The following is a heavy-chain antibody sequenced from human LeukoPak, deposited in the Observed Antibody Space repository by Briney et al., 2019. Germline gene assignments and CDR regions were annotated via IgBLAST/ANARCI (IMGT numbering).Heavy chain of an antibody. V-gene: IGHV3-23*01. CDR3: AKEPPGQWLVGVAFDI. D-gene: IGHD6-19*01. CDR1: GGSISSSSYY. J-gene: IGHJ3*02. CDR2: ISGSGGST. Sequence: ETLSLTCTVSGGSISSSSYYWGWLRQPPGKGLEWVSAISGSGGSTYYGDSVKGRFTISRDNSKTTLYLQRNSLRAEDTAVYYCAKEPPGQWLVGVAFDIWGQGTMVTVSS.